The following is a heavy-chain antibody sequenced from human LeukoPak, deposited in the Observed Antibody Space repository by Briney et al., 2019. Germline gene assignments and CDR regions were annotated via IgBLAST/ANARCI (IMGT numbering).Heavy chain of an antibody. CDR2: INSDGNDR. CDR3: VRDMGYYDKV. Sequence: PGGPLRLSCAASGFTFSTSWMHWVRQAPGEGLVWVSRINSDGNDRNYADSVKGRFTISRDNAKNTLYLQMNSLRAEDTAVYYCVRDMGYYDKVWGQGTLVTVSS. V-gene: IGHV3-74*01. D-gene: IGHD3-22*01. J-gene: IGHJ4*02. CDR1: GFTFSTSW.